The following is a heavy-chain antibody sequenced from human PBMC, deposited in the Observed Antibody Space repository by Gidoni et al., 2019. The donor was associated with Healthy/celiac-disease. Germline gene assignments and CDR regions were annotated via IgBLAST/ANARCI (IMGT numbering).Heavy chain of an antibody. CDR3: ARGELLWFGDPFDY. Sequence: SGAEVKKPGASVKVSCKASGYTFTSYAMHWVRQAPGQRLEWMGWINAGNGNTKYSQKFQGRVTITRDTSASTAYMELSSLRSEDTAVYYCARGELLWFGDPFDYWGQGTLVTVSS. CDR1: GYTFTSYA. D-gene: IGHD3-10*01. V-gene: IGHV1-3*01. CDR2: INAGNGNT. J-gene: IGHJ4*02.